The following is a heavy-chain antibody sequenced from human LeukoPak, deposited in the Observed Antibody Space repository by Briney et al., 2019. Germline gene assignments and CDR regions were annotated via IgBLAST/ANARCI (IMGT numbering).Heavy chain of an antibody. V-gene: IGHV4-34*01. J-gene: IGHJ4*02. CDR2: INHSGST. D-gene: IGHD5-12*01. Sequence: SETLSLTCAVYGESFSGYYWSWIRQPPGKGLEWIGEINHSGSTNYNPSLKSRVTISVDTSKNQFSLKLSSVTAADTAVYYCASPWGGYLRAFAYWGQGTLVTVSS. CDR3: ASPWGGYLRAFAY. CDR1: GESFSGYY.